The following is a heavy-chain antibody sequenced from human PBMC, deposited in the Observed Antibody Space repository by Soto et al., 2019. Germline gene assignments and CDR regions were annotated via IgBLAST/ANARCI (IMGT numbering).Heavy chain of an antibody. V-gene: IGHV4-39*01. CDR3: AGRRGGKYGFGYEY. CDR2: IDYSGST. CDR1: GGSISSSSYY. Sequence: HLQLQESGPGLVKPSETLSLTCTGSGGSISSSSYYWGWIRQPPGKGLEWIGSIDYSGSTYSNPSLKSRVTSSVDMSRNPSYLKLSSVTAADTAVYYCAGRRGGKYGFGYEYWGQGTPVPVSS. J-gene: IGHJ4*02. D-gene: IGHD3-10*01.